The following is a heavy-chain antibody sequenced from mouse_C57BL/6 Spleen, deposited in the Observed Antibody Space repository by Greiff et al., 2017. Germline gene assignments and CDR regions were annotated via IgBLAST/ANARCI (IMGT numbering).Heavy chain of an antibody. D-gene: IGHD2-4*01. CDR1: GYAFSSSW. J-gene: IGHJ2*01. Sequence: VQRVESGPELVKPGASVKISCKASGYAFSSSWMNWVKQRPGKGLEWIGRIYPGDGDTNYNGKFKGKATLTADKSSSTAYMQLSSLTSEDSAVYFCARGRDYDDYWGQGTTLTVSS. V-gene: IGHV1-82*01. CDR3: ARGRDYDDY. CDR2: IYPGDGDT.